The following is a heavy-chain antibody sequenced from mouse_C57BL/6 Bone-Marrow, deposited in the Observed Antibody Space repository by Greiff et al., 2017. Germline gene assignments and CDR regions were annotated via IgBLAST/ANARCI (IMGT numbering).Heavy chain of an antibody. CDR1: GYTFTSYG. CDR3: AIDY. CDR2: IYPRSGNT. V-gene: IGHV1-81*01. Sequence: QVQLKESGAELARPGASVKLSCKASGYTFTSYGISWVKQRPGQGLEWIGEIYPRSGNTYYNEKFKGKATLTADKSSSTAYMELRSLTSADSAVYFCAIDYWGQGTTLTVSS. J-gene: IGHJ2*01.